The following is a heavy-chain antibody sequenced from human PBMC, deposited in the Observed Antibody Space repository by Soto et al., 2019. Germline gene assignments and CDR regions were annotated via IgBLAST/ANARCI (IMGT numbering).Heavy chain of an antibody. V-gene: IGHV3-21*01. CDR1: GFTFSSYS. CDR2: ISSSSSYI. CDR3: ARDPVAQAAMREKWFDP. D-gene: IGHD2-2*01. Sequence: SLRLSCAASGFTFSSYSMNWVRQAPGKGLEWVSSISSSSSYIYYADSVKGRFTISRDNAKNSLYLQMNSLRAEDTAVYYCARDPVAQAAMREKWFDPWGQGTLVTVSS. J-gene: IGHJ5*02.